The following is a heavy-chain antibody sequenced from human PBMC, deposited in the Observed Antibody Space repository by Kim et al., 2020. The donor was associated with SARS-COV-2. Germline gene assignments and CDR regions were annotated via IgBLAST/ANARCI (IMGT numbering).Heavy chain of an antibody. J-gene: IGHJ5*02. V-gene: IGHV3-33*01. CDR2: IWYDGSNK. D-gene: IGHD6-13*01. CDR1: GFTFSSYG. Sequence: GGSLRLSCAASGFTFSSYGMHWVRQAPGKGLEWVAVIWYDGSNKYYADSVKGRFTISRDNSKNTLYLQMNSLRAEDTAVYYCARDKAAAGTDCWFDPWGQGTLVTVSS. CDR3: ARDKAAAGTDCWFDP.